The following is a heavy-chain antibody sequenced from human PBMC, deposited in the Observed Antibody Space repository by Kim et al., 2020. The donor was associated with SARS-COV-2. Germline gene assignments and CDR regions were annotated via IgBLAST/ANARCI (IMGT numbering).Heavy chain of an antibody. J-gene: IGHJ1*01. CDR3: AKGLGYCSGGSCYPGH. D-gene: IGHD2-15*01. V-gene: IGHV3-23*01. CDR2: ISGSGGST. Sequence: GGSLRLSCAASGFTFSSYAMSWVRQAPGKGLEWVSAISGSGGSTYYADSVKGRFTISRDNSKNTLYLQMNSLRAEDTAVYYCAKGLGYCSGGSCYPGHWGQGTLVTVSS. CDR1: GFTFSSYA.